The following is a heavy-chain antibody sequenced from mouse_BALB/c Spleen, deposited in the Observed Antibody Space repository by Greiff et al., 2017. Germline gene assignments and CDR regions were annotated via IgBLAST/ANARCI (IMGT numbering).Heavy chain of an antibody. CDR3: ARDGGPTGTMDY. J-gene: IGHJ4*01. Sequence: EVHLVESGGGLVQPGGSLKLSCAASGFTFSSYGMSWVRQTPDKRLELVATINSNGGSTYYPDSVKGRFTISRDNAKNTLYLQMSSLKSEDTAMYYCARDGGPTGTMDYWGQGTSVTVSS. V-gene: IGHV5-6-3*01. CDR1: GFTFSSYG. D-gene: IGHD4-1*02. CDR2: INSNGGST.